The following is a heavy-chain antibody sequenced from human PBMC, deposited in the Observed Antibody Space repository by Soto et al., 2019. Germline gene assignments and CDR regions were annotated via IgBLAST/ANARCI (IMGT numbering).Heavy chain of an antibody. Sequence: QVQLQESGPGLVRPSETLSLTCTVSGGSVSSSSYYWSWIRQPPGKGLEWIGYISSSGSTNYNPSLKSRVTISVDTSKNQFSLKLSSVTAADTAVYYCATIGIVGATSVDYWGQGTLVTVSS. CDR3: ATIGIVGATSVDY. D-gene: IGHD1-26*01. J-gene: IGHJ4*02. V-gene: IGHV4-61*01. CDR1: GGSVSSSSYY. CDR2: ISSSGST.